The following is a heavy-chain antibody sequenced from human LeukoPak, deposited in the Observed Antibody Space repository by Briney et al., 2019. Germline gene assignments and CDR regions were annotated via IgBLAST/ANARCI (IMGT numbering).Heavy chain of an antibody. Sequence: PGGSLRLSCAASGFTFSSYAMHWVRQAPGKGLEWVAVISYDGSNKYYADSVKGRFTISRDNAKNSLYLQMNSLRAEDTAVYYCVSMTQGRYFDYWGQGTLVTVSS. J-gene: IGHJ4*02. D-gene: IGHD2/OR15-2a*01. V-gene: IGHV3-30*07. CDR1: GFTFSSYA. CDR3: VSMTQGRYFDY. CDR2: ISYDGSNK.